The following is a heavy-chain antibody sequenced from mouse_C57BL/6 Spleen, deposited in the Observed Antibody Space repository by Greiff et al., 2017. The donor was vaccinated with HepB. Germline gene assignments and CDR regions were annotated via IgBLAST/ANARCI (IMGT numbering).Heavy chain of an antibody. J-gene: IGHJ3*01. CDR3: ARYDYDEGIWAY. V-gene: IGHV1-26*01. CDR1: GYTFTDYY. Sequence: EVQLQQSGPELVKPGASVKISCKASGYTFTDYYMNWVKQSHGKSLEWIGDINPNNGGTSYNQKFKGKATLTVDKSSSTAYMELRSLTSEDSAVYYCARYDYDEGIWAYWGQGTLVTVSA. CDR2: INPNNGGT. D-gene: IGHD2-4*01.